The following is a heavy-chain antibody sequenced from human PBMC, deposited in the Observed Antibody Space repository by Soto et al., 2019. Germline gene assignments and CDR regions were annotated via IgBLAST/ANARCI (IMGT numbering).Heavy chain of an antibody. CDR1: GFTLNSYP. J-gene: IGHJ4*02. CDR3: ARDQGNNWDLDY. CDR2: IRSSTSML. Sequence: EVPLVESGGGLVQPGGSLRLSCAASGFTLNSYPMNWVRQVPGKGLEWVAYIRSSTSMLYYADSVKGRFTISIDSAKNSLYLQMNSLRVEDTAVYYCARDQGNNWDLDYWGQGTLVTVSS. V-gene: IGHV3-48*01. D-gene: IGHD1-1*01.